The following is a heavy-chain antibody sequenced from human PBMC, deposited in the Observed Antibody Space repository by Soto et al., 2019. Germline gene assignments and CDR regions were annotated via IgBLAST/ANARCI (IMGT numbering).Heavy chain of an antibody. CDR2: IYYSGST. CDR1: GGSISSYY. CDR3: ARDISY. J-gene: IGHJ4*02. Sequence: SETLSLTCTVSGGSISSYYWSWIRQPPGKGLEWIGYIYYSGSTNYNPSLKSRVTISVDTSKNQFSLKLSSVTAADTAVYYCARDISYWGQGTLVTVSS. V-gene: IGHV4-59*01.